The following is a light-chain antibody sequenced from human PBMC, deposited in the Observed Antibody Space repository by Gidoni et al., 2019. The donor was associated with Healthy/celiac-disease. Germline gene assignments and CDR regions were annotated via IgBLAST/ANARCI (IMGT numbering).Light chain of an antibody. J-gene: IGKJ2*04. Sequence: DIQLTQSPSFLSASGGDRVNIPCRASQGISSYLAWYQQKPGKAPKLLIYAASTLQSGVPSRFSGSGSGTEFTLTISSLQPEDFATYYCQQLNSYPRSFGQGTKLEIK. CDR2: AAS. CDR1: QGISSY. CDR3: QQLNSYPRS. V-gene: IGKV1-9*01.